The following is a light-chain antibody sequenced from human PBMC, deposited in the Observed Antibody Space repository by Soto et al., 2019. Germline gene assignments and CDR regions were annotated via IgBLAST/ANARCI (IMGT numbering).Light chain of an antibody. CDR1: SSNIGSNT. J-gene: IGLJ2*01. CDR3: AAWDASLNGVV. V-gene: IGLV1-44*01. CDR2: SNN. Sequence: QSVLTQPPSASGTPGQRVTISCSGSSSNIGSNTVNWYQQLPGTAPKLLIYSNNQRPSGVPDRFSGSKSGTSASLAISGLQSEDEGDYYCAAWDASLNGVVFGGGTKVTVL.